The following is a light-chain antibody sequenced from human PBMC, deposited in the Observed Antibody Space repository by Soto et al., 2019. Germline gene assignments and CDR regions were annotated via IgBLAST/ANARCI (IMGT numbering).Light chain of an antibody. CDR1: KRVNSSY. V-gene: IGKV3-20*01. Sequence: ESVLSQSPDPLSLSPGERATLCCRGSKRVNSSYLAWYQQNPGQAPRLLIYGASSRATGIPDRFSGSASGADVIRLMSRLEPEDVAVYYCHQYGSSPWTFGQGTKVDIK. CDR3: HQYGSSPWT. J-gene: IGKJ1*01. CDR2: GAS.